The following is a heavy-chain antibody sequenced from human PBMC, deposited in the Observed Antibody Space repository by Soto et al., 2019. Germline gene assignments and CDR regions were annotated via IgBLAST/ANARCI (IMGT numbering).Heavy chain of an antibody. D-gene: IGHD5-18*01. V-gene: IGHV4-31*03. CDR3: ARAPGQPPIQLCSYYYYGMDV. CDR1: DGSISSGGYY. Sequence: QVQLQESGPGLVKPSQTLSLTCTVSDGSISSGGYYWSWIRQHPGKGLEWIGYIYYSGSTYYNPSLKSRVTISVDTSKNQFSLKLCSVTAAYTAVYYCARAPGQPPIQLCSYYYYGMDVWGQGNTVTVSS. CDR2: IYYSGST. J-gene: IGHJ6*02.